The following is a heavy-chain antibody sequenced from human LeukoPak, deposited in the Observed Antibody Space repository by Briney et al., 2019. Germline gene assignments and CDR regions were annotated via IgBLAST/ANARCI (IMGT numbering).Heavy chain of an antibody. CDR1: GYSISSGYY. CDR2: IYHSGST. J-gene: IGHJ5*02. V-gene: IGHV4-38-2*01. D-gene: IGHD2-8*01. Sequence: SETLSLTCAVSGYSISSGYYWGWIRQPPGKGLEWIGSIYHSGSTYYNPSLKSRITISVGTSKNQFSLKLSSVTAADTAVYCCARHVGYCTNGVCYWFDPWGQGTLVTVSS. CDR3: ARHVGYCTNGVCYWFDP.